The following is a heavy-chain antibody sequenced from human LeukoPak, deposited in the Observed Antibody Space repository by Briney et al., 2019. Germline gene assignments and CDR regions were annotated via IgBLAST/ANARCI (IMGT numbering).Heavy chain of an antibody. V-gene: IGHV3-64D*06. D-gene: IGHD6-19*01. CDR3: VKDRIAVAGTCWFDP. J-gene: IGHJ5*02. Sequence: GGSLRLSCSASGFTFSSYAMHWLRQAPGKGLEYVSAISSNGGSTYYADSVKGRFTISRDNSKNTLYLQMSSLRAEDTAVYYCVKDRIAVAGTCWFDPWGQGALVTVSS. CDR1: GFTFSSYA. CDR2: ISSNGGST.